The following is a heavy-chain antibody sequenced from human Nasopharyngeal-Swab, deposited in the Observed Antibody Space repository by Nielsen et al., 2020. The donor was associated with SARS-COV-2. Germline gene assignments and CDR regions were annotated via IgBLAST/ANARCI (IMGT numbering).Heavy chain of an antibody. D-gene: IGHD2-15*01. J-gene: IGHJ4*02. CDR1: GFTFSDSA. CDR2: IRSKGNNYAT. CDR3: TRCGGGCYSGRDY. V-gene: IGHV3-73*01. Sequence: SLNISCAASGFTFSDSAIHWVRPASGERLWWVALIRSKGNNYATAYSPSVKGRFIIFRDDPTNTAYLQMNSLKTEDTAMYYCTRCGGGCYSGRDYWGQGTLVTVSS.